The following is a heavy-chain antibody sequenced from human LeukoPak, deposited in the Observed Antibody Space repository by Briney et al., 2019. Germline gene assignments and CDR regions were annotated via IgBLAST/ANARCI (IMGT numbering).Heavy chain of an antibody. CDR1: GFTFSSYW. J-gene: IGHJ4*02. CDR2: IKPDGSEK. V-gene: IGHV3-7*01. D-gene: IGHD3-10*01. Sequence: PGGSLRLSCAASGFTFSSYWMSWVRQAPGKGLEWVANIKPDGSEKYYVDSVKGRFTMSRDNAKNSLYLQMNSLRAEETAVYYCATAYFYATADWGQGTLVTVSS. CDR3: ATAYFYATAD.